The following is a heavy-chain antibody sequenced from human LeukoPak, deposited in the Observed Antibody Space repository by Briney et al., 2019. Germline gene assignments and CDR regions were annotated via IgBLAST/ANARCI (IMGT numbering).Heavy chain of an antibody. CDR1: GFTVSSNY. CDR3: ARSRYSSQQGWLGNAFDI. D-gene: IGHD6-13*01. Sequence: GGSLRLSCAASGFTVSSNYMSWVRQAPGKGLEWVSVIYSGGSTYYADSVKGRFTISRDNSKNTLYLQMNSLRAEDTAVYYCARSRYSSQQGWLGNAFDIWGQGTMVTVSS. J-gene: IGHJ3*02. V-gene: IGHV3-66*02. CDR2: IYSGGST.